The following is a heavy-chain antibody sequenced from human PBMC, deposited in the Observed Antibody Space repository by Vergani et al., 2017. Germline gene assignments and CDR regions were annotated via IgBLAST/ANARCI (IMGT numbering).Heavy chain of an antibody. Sequence: EVQLLESGGGLVQPGGSLRLSCAASGFTFSSYAMSWVRQAPGKGLGGVSAISGSGGSTYYADSVKGRFTISRDNSKNTLYLQMNSLRAEDTAVYYCAKEYDSSGYYRDWYFDLWGRGTLVTVSS. J-gene: IGHJ2*01. CDR2: ISGSGGST. CDR1: GFTFSSYA. D-gene: IGHD3-22*01. CDR3: AKEYDSSGYYRDWYFDL. V-gene: IGHV3-23*01.